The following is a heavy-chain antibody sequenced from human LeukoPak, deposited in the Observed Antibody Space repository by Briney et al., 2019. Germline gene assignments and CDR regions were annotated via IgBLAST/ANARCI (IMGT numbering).Heavy chain of an antibody. V-gene: IGHV4-34*01. Sequence: SETLSLTCAVSGYSISSGYYWSWIRQPPGKGLEWIGEINHSGSTNYNPSLKSRVTISVDTSKNQFSLKLSSVTAADTAVYYCVRGSRVRIRITIFGVGYYMDVWGKGTTVTVSS. CDR3: VRGSRVRIRITIFGVGYYMDV. D-gene: IGHD3-3*01. J-gene: IGHJ6*03. CDR1: GYSISSGYY. CDR2: INHSGST.